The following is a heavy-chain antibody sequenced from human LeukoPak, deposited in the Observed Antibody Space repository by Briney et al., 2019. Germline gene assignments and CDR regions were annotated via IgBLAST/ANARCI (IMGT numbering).Heavy chain of an antibody. CDR2: ISAYRGNT. Sequence: ASVKVSCKASGYTFTSYGISRVRQAPGQGLEWMGWISAYRGNTYYAQKLQGRVTLTTDTSTSTAYMELRSLRSDDTAVYYCARDLYYYDSSGFHDVFDIWGQGTMVTISS. CDR1: GYTFTSYG. J-gene: IGHJ3*02. CDR3: ARDLYYYDSSGFHDVFDI. D-gene: IGHD3-22*01. V-gene: IGHV1-18*01.